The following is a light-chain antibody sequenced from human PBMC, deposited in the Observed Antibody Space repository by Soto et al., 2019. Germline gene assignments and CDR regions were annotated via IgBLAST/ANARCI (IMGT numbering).Light chain of an antibody. CDR1: QSVSSNY. J-gene: IGKJ5*01. Sequence: EIVLTQSPATLSLSPGERATLSCRASQSVSSNYLAWYQQKPGQAPRLLIYGASSRATGIPDRFSGSGSGTDFTLTISRLEPEDFAVYYCQQYGSSPMTFGQGTRLENK. CDR3: QQYGSSPMT. V-gene: IGKV3-20*01. CDR2: GAS.